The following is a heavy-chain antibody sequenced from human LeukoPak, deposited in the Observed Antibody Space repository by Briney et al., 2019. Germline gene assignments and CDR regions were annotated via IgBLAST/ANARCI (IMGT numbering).Heavy chain of an antibody. V-gene: IGHV1-2*06. CDR2: INPNSGGT. D-gene: IGHD6-19*01. CDR1: GYTFTGYY. J-gene: IGHJ4*02. Sequence: ASVKVSCKASGYTFTGYYMHWVRQAPGQGLEWMGRINPNSGGTNYAQKFQGRVTMTRDTSISTAYMELSRLRSDDTAVYYCARDAVYNSGWQSWGQGTLVTVSS. CDR3: ARDAVYNSGWQS.